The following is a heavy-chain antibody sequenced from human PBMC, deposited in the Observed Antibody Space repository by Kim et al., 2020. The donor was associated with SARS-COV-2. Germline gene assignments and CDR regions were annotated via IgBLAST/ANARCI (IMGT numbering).Heavy chain of an antibody. V-gene: IGHV4-59*13. CDR2: IYYSGST. CDR1: GGSISSYY. CDR3: ARATPYSSSWYTVDY. D-gene: IGHD6-13*01. Sequence: SETLSLTCTVSGGSISSYYWSWIRQPPGKGLEWIGYIYYSGSTNYNPSLKSRVTISVDTSKNQFSLKLSSVTAADTAVYYCARATPYSSSWYTVDYWGQGTLVTVS. J-gene: IGHJ4*02.